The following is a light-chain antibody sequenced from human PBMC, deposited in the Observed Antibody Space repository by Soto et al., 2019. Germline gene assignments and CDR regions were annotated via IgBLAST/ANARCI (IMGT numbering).Light chain of an antibody. CDR1: PGLEDSDINTY. CDR2: HIS. J-gene: IGKJ1*01. CDR3: VHCTRWPPSWT. V-gene: IGKV2-30*01. Sequence: DVVLTQSPLSLPVTLGQPASISCRSTPGLEDSDINTYLNWFHQGPGQSPRRLVYHISNRDPGVPARFSASRTCAAFSWDFSMVESEGVGVDYCVHCTRWPPSWTFGHGT.